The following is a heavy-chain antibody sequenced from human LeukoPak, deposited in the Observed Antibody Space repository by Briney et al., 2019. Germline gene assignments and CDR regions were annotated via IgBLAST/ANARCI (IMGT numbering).Heavy chain of an antibody. CDR3: ARDSPHCSSTSCNFDY. CDR1: GGSINDYY. V-gene: IGHV4-59*01. CDR2: IYYSGST. J-gene: IGHJ4*02. Sequence: SETLSLTCTVSGGSINDYYWTWIRQPPGKGLEWIGHIYYSGSTIYNPSLKSRVTISVGTSKNQFSLKLSSVTAADTAVYYCARDSPHCSSTSCNFDYWGQGTLVTVSS. D-gene: IGHD2-2*01.